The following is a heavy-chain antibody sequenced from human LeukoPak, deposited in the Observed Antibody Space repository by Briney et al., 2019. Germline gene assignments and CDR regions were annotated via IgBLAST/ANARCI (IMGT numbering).Heavy chain of an antibody. V-gene: IGHV3-48*01. CDR2: ISASGSNI. D-gene: IGHD1-1*01. CDR1: GFPLSSYS. Sequence: PGGSLRLSCAASGFPLSSYSINWFRQAPGKGLEWVAYISASGSNIYYVDSVMGRFTVSRDNPKNSLFLQMNSPRAEDTAVYYCARVKGTYFDYWGQGALVTVSS. J-gene: IGHJ4*02. CDR3: ARVKGTYFDY.